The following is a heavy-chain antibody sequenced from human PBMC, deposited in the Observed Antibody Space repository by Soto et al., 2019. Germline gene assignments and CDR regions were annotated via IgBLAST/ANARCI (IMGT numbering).Heavy chain of an antibody. Sequence: TWETLSLTCTVSGDSLSSGGHYWSWIRQHPGKGLEWIGHIYDSVNTYYSPSLRSRVTISADMSKNQFSLNLRSVTAADTAVYYCARVDHRGYFAILTDYWGQGTLVTVSS. CDR2: IYDSVNT. CDR1: GDSLSSGGHY. V-gene: IGHV4-31*03. J-gene: IGHJ4*02. D-gene: IGHD3-9*01. CDR3: ARVDHRGYFAILTDY.